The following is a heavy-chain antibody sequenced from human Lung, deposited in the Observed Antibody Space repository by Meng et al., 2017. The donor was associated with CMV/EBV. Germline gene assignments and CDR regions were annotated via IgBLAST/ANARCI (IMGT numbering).Heavy chain of an antibody. Sequence: ASVXVSXXASGYSFSSYGVNWVRQAPGQGLEWLGWISAYNGNTNYAQKFEGRVTMTTDTSTSTAYMELRSLRSDHTAVYYCARDRGYYGSGNYYPFDVWGQGXLVTVSS. CDR1: GYSFSSYG. D-gene: IGHD3-10*01. V-gene: IGHV1-18*01. J-gene: IGHJ4*02. CDR3: ARDRGYYGSGNYYPFDV. CDR2: ISAYNGNT.